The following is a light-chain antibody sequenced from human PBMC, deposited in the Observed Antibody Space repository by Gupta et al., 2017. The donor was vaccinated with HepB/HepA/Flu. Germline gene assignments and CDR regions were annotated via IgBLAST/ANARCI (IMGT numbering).Light chain of an antibody. CDR3: SSFTTSSTWV. V-gene: IGLV2-14*01. CDR2: DVS. CDR1: SSDIGSDND. J-gene: IGLJ3*02. Sequence: QSALTQPASVSESPGQSITISCPGTSSDIGSDNDVSWYQQHPGKAHKLIIFDVSNRPSGLANLFSGSKSGNAASLTISGLQAEDEADYYCSSFTTSSTWVFGGGTKLTVL.